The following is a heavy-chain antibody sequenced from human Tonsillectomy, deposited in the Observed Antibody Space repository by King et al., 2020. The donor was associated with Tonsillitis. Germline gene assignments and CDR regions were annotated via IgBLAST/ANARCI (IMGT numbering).Heavy chain of an antibody. J-gene: IGHJ4*02. CDR1: GFTFGRYA. Sequence: VQLVESGGGLVQPGGSLRLSCAASGFTFGRYAMSWVRQAPGKGLQWVSVISGSGGSTFYADSVEGRLTISRDNSKNTLYLKMNSRRAADTAVYYCAKLGGVVVAAICYWGQGTLVTVSS. CDR3: AKLGGVVVAAICY. D-gene: IGHD2-21*02. CDR2: ISGSGGST. V-gene: IGHV3-23*04.